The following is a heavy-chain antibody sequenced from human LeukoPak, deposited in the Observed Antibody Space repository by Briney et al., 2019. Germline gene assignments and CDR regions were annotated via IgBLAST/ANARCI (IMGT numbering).Heavy chain of an antibody. V-gene: IGHV3-66*01. D-gene: IGHD3-22*01. J-gene: IGHJ4*02. CDR3: AKDTTYYYDSSGYWASDY. CDR1: GFPVSSNY. CDR2: IYSGGST. Sequence: PGGSLRLSCAASGFPVSSNYMSWVRPAPGKGLAWVSVIYSGGSTYYADSVKGRFTISRDNSKNTLYLQMNSLRAEDTAVYYCAKDTTYYYDSSGYWASDYWGQGTLVTVSS.